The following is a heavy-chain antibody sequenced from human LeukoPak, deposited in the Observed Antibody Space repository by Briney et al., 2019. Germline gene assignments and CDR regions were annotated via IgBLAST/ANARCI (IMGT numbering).Heavy chain of an antibody. D-gene: IGHD6-19*01. V-gene: IGHV4-59*08. CDR1: GGSISSYY. Sequence: SETLSLTCTVSGGSISSYYWGWIRQPPGKELEYIGYIYYSGSTNYNPSLKSRVTISVDTSKNQFSLKLSSVTAADTAVYYCARNDIAVSGTRYFDSWGQGTLVTVSS. CDR3: ARNDIAVSGTRYFDS. CDR2: IYYSGST. J-gene: IGHJ4*02.